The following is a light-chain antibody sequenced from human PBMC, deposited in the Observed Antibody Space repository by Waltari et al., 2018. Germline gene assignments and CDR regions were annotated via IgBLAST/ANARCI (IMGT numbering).Light chain of an antibody. CDR3: QMYVKLPVT. CDR1: QSIGTY. CDR2: HAS. Sequence: EIVLTQSPGTLSLSPGDSATLSCGASQSIGTYLTWYQQRPGQAPRLLIYHASSRATGIPDRFSGSGSGTDFSLTINRLEPEDFAVYYCQMYVKLPVTFGQGTKVELK. V-gene: IGKV3-20*01. J-gene: IGKJ1*01.